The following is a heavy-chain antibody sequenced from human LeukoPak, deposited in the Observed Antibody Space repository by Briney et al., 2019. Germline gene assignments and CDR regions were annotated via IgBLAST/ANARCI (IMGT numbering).Heavy chain of an antibody. V-gene: IGHV4-39*07. CDR1: GGSISSSSYY. CDR3: ARGPYFDY. J-gene: IGHJ4*02. Sequence: SETLSLTCTVSGGSISSSSYYWGWIRQPPGKGLEWIGSIYYSGSTYYNPSLKSRVTISVDTSKNQFSLKLSFVTAADTAVYYCARGPYFDYWGQGTLVTVSS. CDR2: IYYSGST.